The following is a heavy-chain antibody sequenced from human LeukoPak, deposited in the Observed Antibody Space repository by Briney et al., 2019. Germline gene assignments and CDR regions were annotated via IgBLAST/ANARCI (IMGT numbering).Heavy chain of an antibody. CDR2: MQSSGNS. CDR1: GDSISTYH. CDR3: ARDKRHSYGRYFAH. D-gene: IGHD5-18*01. Sequence: PSETLSLTCSVSGDSISTYHWNWVREPPGKGLEWIAYMQSSGNSNYNPSLKSRVFMSVDTSKNQFVLNLMSVTAADTAVYYCARDKRHSYGRYFAHWGQGMLVSVSS. J-gene: IGHJ4*02. V-gene: IGHV4-59*01.